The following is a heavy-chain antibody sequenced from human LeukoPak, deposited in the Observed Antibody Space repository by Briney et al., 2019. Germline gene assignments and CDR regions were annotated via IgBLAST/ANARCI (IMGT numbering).Heavy chain of an antibody. Sequence: GGSLRLSCAASGFTFSSYWMNWVRQAPGKGLEWVSALYIGGNTYYADSVRGRFTISRDNSKNTLYLQMNSLRAEDTAIYYCMTAAGYNFGQYWGQGTLVTVSS. CDR1: GFTFSSYW. CDR2: LYIGGNT. CDR3: MTAAGYNFGQY. V-gene: IGHV3-23*05. J-gene: IGHJ4*02. D-gene: IGHD5-18*01.